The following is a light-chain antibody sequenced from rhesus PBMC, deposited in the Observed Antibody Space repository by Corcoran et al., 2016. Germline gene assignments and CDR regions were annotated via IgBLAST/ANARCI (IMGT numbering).Light chain of an antibody. Sequence: DVQMTQSPSSLSASVGDTVTITCRASQDTTNNLAWYQQKPGKVPNLLIYYASTLQSGGPSRSSGSGSGTVFTLTISRLHPKDFAAYYCQHGYDHPYSFGQGTKVEIK. CDR3: QHGYDHPYS. V-gene: IGKV1S15*01. CDR2: YAS. CDR1: QDTTNN. J-gene: IGKJ2*01.